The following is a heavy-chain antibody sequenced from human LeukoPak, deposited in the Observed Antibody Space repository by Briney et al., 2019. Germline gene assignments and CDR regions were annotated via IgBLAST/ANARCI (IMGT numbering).Heavy chain of an antibody. J-gene: IGHJ4*02. Sequence: PGRSLRLSCAASGFTFSSYWMSWVRQAPGKGLEWVANIKPDGSDKYYVDSVKGRFTISRDNAKNSLYLQMSSLRAEDTGVYFCARRQDYGDYWGQGTLVTVSS. CDR3: ARRQDYGDY. CDR2: IKPDGSDK. CDR1: GFTFSSYW. V-gene: IGHV3-7*01.